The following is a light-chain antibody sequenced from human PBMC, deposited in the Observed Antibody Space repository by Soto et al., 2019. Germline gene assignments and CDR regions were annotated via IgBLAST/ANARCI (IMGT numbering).Light chain of an antibody. J-gene: IGLJ1*01. CDR2: SNS. V-gene: IGLV1-40*01. CDR3: QSYDSSLSGFV. CDR1: SSNIGAGYD. Sequence: QSVLTQPPSVSGAPGQRVTISCTGSSSNIGAGYDVHWYHQLPGTAPKLLIYSNSNRPSGIPDRFSGSKSGTSASLAITGLQAEDEADYYCQSYDSSLSGFVFGPGTKLTVL.